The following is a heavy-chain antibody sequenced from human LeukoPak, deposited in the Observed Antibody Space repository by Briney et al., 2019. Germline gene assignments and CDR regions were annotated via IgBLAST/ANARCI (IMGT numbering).Heavy chain of an antibody. CDR2: IYHSGTT. V-gene: IGHV4-39*07. J-gene: IGHJ4*02. CDR3: ARGRYLVRGVIIRSFDY. Sequence: PSETLSITCSVSGDSISTSSNCWGWIRQSPGKGLEWIGEIYHSGTTNYNPSLKSRVTLSVDMSKNQFSLKLSSVTAADTAFYYCARGRYLVRGVIIRSFDYWGQGTLVTVSS. D-gene: IGHD3-10*01. CDR1: GDSISTSSNC.